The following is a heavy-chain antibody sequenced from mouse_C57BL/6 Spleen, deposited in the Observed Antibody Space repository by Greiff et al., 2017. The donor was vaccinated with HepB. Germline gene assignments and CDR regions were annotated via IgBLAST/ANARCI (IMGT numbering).Heavy chain of an antibody. CDR3: ARERDFYYGSSYPYFDY. D-gene: IGHD1-1*01. CDR1: GFTFSSYA. V-gene: IGHV5-4*01. CDR2: ISDGGSYT. Sequence: EVQLVESGGGLVKPGGSLKLSCAASGFTFSSYAMSWVRQTPEKRLEWVATISDGGSYTYYPDNVKGRFTISRDNAKNNLYLQMSHLKSEDTAMYYCARERDFYYGSSYPYFDYWGQGTTLTVSS. J-gene: IGHJ2*01.